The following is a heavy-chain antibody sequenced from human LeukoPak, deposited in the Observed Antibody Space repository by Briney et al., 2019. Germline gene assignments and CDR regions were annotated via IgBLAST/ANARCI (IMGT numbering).Heavy chain of an antibody. J-gene: IGHJ4*02. CDR1: GFTFSSYA. CDR2: ISYDGSNK. Sequence: PGGSLRLSCAASGFTFSSYAMHWVRQAPGKGLEWVAVISYDGSNKYYADSVKGRFTISRDNSKNTLYLQMNSLRAEDTAVYYCAFGQYSSRWFGAGFDYWGQGTLVTVSS. V-gene: IGHV3-30*04. D-gene: IGHD6-19*01. CDR3: AFGQYSSRWFGAGFDY.